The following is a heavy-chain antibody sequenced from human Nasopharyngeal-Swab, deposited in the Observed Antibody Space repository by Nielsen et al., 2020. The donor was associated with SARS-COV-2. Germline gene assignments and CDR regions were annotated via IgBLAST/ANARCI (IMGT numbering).Heavy chain of an antibody. Sequence: ASVKVSCKASGYTFTSYDINWVRQATGQGLEWMGWMNPNSGNTGYAQKFQGRVTMTRNTSISTAYMELSSLRSEDTAVYYCARGLDSSSWLDYWGQGTLVTVPS. D-gene: IGHD6-13*01. J-gene: IGHJ4*02. CDR3: ARGLDSSSWLDY. CDR2: MNPNSGNT. V-gene: IGHV1-8*01. CDR1: GYTFTSYD.